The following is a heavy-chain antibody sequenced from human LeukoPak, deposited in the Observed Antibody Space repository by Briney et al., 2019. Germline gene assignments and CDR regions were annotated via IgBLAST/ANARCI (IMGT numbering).Heavy chain of an antibody. V-gene: IGHV4-59*01. CDR3: ARVGSEWLQLGVNWFDP. CDR1: GGSMINYY. J-gene: IGHJ5*02. Sequence: SETLSLTCTVSGGSMINYYWSWIRQPPGKGLEWIGYISSSGGTSYNPSLESRVTISVDTAKNQFSLKLTSVTAADMAVYYCARVGSEWLQLGVNWFDPWGQGTLVTVSS. D-gene: IGHD5-24*01. CDR2: ISSSGGT.